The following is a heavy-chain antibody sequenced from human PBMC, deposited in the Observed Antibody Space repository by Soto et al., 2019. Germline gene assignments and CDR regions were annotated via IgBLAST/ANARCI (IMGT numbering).Heavy chain of an antibody. CDR1: GGSISSSSYY. J-gene: IGHJ6*02. V-gene: IGHV4-39*01. Sequence: LYLTCTVSGGSISSSSYYWGWIRQRPGKGLEWIGSIYYSGSTYYNPSLKSRVTISVDTSKNQFSLKLSSVTAADTAVYYCARRPGSLLRYYYYYGMDVWGQGTTVTVSS. CDR3: ARRPGSLLRYYYYYGMDV. D-gene: IGHD2-15*01. CDR2: IYYSGST.